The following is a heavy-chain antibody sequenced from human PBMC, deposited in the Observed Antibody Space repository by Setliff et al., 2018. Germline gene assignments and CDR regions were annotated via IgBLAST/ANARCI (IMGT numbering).Heavy chain of an antibody. CDR2: IYYSGST. D-gene: IGHD6-19*01. CDR1: GYSISSSYY. J-gene: IGHJ6*02. Sequence: PSETLSLTCAVSGYSISSSYYWGWTRQPPGRGLAWIGSIYYSGSTYYNPSLKSRVTISVDTSKNQFSLKLSSVTAADTAVYYCARLLAGTGGFFYYGVDVWGQGTTVTVSS. V-gene: IGHV4-38-2*01. CDR3: ARLLAGTGGFFYYGVDV.